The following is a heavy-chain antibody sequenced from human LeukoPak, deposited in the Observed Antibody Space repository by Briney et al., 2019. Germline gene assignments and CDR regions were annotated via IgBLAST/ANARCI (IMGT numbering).Heavy chain of an antibody. CDR2: IIPIFGTA. Sequence: SVKVSCKASGGTFSSYAISWVRQAPGQGLEWMGGIIPIFGTANYAQKFQGRVTITADKSTSTAYMELSSLRSEDTAVYYCARAVPAAESTYYYYMDVWGKGTTVTVSS. D-gene: IGHD2-2*01. CDR3: ARAVPAAESTYYYYMDV. J-gene: IGHJ6*03. V-gene: IGHV1-69*06. CDR1: GGTFSSYA.